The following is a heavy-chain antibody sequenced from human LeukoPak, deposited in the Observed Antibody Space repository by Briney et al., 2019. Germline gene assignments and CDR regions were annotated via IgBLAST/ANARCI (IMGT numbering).Heavy chain of an antibody. V-gene: IGHV1-58*02. J-gene: IGHJ4*02. D-gene: IGHD6-6*01. CDR1: GYTFTGYY. Sequence: GASVKVSCKASGYTFTGYYMHWVRQARGQRLEWIGWIVVGSGNTNYAQKFQERVTITRDMSTSTAYMELSSLRSEDTAVYYCARDSPSGDSSSYFDYWGQGTLVTVSS. CDR3: ARDSPSGDSSSYFDY. CDR2: IVVGSGNT.